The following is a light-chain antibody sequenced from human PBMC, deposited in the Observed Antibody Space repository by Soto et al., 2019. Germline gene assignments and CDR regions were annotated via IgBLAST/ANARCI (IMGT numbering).Light chain of an antibody. CDR1: QTITTH. Sequence: DTQMTQSPSSLSASVGDRVTITCRASQTITTHLNWYQQRPGKAPKLLIYAASRLQAGVPSRFSGSGSGTDFTLTISSLQPEDFGTYYCQQNYGTPFTFGPGTKVDIK. V-gene: IGKV1-39*01. CDR2: AAS. CDR3: QQNYGTPFT. J-gene: IGKJ3*01.